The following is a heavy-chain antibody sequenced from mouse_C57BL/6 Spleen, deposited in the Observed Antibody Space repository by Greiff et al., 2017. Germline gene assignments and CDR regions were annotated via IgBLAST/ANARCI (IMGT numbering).Heavy chain of an antibody. J-gene: IGHJ1*03. CDR1: GYTFTSYW. Sequence: QVQLKQPGAELVKPGASVKMSCKASGYTFTSYWITWVKQRPGQGLEWIGDIYPGSGSTNYNEKFKSKATLTVDTSSSTAYMQLSSLTSEDSAVYYCARRGPYYGSSYGHFDVWGTGTTVTVSS. CDR3: ARRGPYYGSSYGHFDV. V-gene: IGHV1-55*01. D-gene: IGHD1-1*01. CDR2: IYPGSGST.